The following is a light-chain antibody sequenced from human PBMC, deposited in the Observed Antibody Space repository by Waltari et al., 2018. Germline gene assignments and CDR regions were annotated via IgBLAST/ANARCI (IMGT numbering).Light chain of an antibody. Sequence: DIQMTQSPSSLSASVVDSVTIPCRASQSISGYLNWYQQKPGKAPKVLIYATSSLQSGVPSRFSGSGSGTDFTLTITSLQPEDFATYYCQQSYRTPPLTFGGGTKVEIK. V-gene: IGKV1-39*01. CDR2: ATS. J-gene: IGKJ4*01. CDR1: QSISGY. CDR3: QQSYRTPPLT.